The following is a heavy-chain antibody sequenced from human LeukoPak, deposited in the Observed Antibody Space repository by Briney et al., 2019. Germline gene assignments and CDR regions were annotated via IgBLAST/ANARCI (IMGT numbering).Heavy chain of an antibody. CDR2: IYHSGST. J-gene: IGHJ6*04. CDR3: ARREWGYAVSV. CDR1: GGSISSYY. D-gene: IGHD2-2*01. Sequence: SETLSLTCTVSGGSISSYYWSWIRQPPGKGLEWIGTIYHSGSTYYNPSLKSRVTISVDTSKNQFSLKLSSVTAADTAVFYCARREWGYAVSVWGKGTTVIVSS. V-gene: IGHV4-4*08.